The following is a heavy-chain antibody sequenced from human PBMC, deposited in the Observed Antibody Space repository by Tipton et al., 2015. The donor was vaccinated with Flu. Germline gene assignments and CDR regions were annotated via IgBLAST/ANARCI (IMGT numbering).Heavy chain of an antibody. Sequence: TLSLTCTVSGGSISSYYWSWIRQPPGKGLEWIGYIDYSGSTNYNPSLKSRVTISVDTSKNQFSLKLSSVTAADTAVYYCARLRRGGYYYDSSGYLDYWGQGTLVTVSS. CDR1: GGSISSYY. CDR2: IDYSGST. D-gene: IGHD3-22*01. J-gene: IGHJ4*02. V-gene: IGHV4-59*08. CDR3: ARLRRGGYYYDSSGYLDY.